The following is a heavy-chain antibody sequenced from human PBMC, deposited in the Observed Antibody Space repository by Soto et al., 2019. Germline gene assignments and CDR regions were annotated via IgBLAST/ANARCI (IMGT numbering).Heavy chain of an antibody. CDR2: IVVGSGNT. CDR1: GFTFTSSA. Sequence: QMQLVQSGPEVKKPGTSVKVSCKASGFTFTSSAVQWVRQARGQRLEWIGWIVVGSGNTNYEQKFQERVTITRDMSTSTAYMELSSLRSEDTAVYYCAAGLGGLTSSRIWGQGTMVTVSS. V-gene: IGHV1-58*01. J-gene: IGHJ3*02. CDR3: AAGLGGLTSSRI. D-gene: IGHD3-16*01.